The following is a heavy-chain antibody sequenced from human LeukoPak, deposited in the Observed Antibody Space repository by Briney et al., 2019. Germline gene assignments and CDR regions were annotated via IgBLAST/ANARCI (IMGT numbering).Heavy chain of an antibody. V-gene: IGHV3-23*01. CDR2: IYGGGSGST. CDR1: GFTFSKYT. Sequence: GGSLRLSCVASGFTFSKYTMRWVRQAPGKGLEWVSGIYGGGSGSTFYAESVKGRFTISRDNSKNTLYLQMNSLRDEDTAIYYCAKDVTPDGIWDIDYWGRGTLITVCS. CDR3: AKDVTPDGIWDIDY. D-gene: IGHD1-20*01. J-gene: IGHJ4*02.